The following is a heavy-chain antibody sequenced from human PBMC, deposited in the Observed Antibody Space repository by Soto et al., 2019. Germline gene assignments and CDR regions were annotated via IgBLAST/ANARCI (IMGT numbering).Heavy chain of an antibody. CDR3: ARLRASSWYLGGYLDY. V-gene: IGHV3-11*06. CDR2: IVIGSDYT. Sequence: QVQLVESGGGLVKPGGSLRLSCAASGFTFSDYYMTRVRQAPGKGLEWVSYIVIGSDYTNYADSVKGRFTISRDNAKNSLYLEMNSRRVEDTAVYYWARLRASSWYLGGYLDYWGQGTLVTVSS. J-gene: IGHJ4*02. D-gene: IGHD6-13*01. CDR1: GFTFSDYY.